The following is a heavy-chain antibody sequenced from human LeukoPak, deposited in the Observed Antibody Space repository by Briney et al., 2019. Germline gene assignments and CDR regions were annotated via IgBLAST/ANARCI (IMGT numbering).Heavy chain of an antibody. Sequence: SETLSLTCAVYGGSFSGYYWSWIRQPPGKGLEWIGEINHSGSTNYNPSLKSRVTISVDTSKNQFSLKLSSVTAADTAVYYCAGGSHYYDSSGYYLYWGQGTLVTVSS. V-gene: IGHV4-34*01. CDR3: AGGSHYYDSSGYYLY. J-gene: IGHJ4*02. CDR1: GGSFSGYY. D-gene: IGHD3-22*01. CDR2: INHSGST.